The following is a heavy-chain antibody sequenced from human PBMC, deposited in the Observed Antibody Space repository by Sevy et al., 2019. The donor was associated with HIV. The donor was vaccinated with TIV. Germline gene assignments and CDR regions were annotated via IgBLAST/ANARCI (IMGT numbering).Heavy chain of an antibody. D-gene: IGHD3-9*01. Sequence: GGSLRLSCAASGFTFSSYGMHWVRQAPGKGLEWVAVIWYDGSNKYYADSVKGRFTISRDNSKNTLYLQMNSLRAEDTAVYYCARHPCVLRYFDWLPSGGMDVWGQGTTVTVSS. V-gene: IGHV3-33*01. CDR3: ARHPCVLRYFDWLPSGGMDV. CDR2: IWYDGSNK. CDR1: GFTFSSYG. J-gene: IGHJ6*02.